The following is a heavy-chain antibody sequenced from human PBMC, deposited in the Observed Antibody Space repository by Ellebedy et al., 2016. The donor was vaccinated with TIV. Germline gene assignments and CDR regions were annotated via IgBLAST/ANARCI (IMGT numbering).Heavy chain of an antibody. J-gene: IGHJ4*02. D-gene: IGHD4-17*01. CDR3: ARDSDYGDCFWDY. CDR1: GDSISSYY. Sequence: SETLSLTCTVSGDSISSYYWGWIRQPPGKGLEWIGYISYSGITNYNPSPKSRVTISVDTSRNQFSLRLSSVTAADTAVYYCARDSDYGDCFWDYWGQGTLVTVPS. V-gene: IGHV4-59*01. CDR2: ISYSGIT.